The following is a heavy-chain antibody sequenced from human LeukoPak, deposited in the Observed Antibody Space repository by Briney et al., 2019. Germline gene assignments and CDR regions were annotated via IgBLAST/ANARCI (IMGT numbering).Heavy chain of an antibody. J-gene: IGHJ4*02. CDR3: AKVKTGDYGDYTVGFDY. D-gene: IGHD4-17*01. Sequence: GGSLRLSCAFSGFTFSNYAMTWVRQAPGKGLEWVSAISGSGGSTYYADSVKGRFTISRDNSKNTLYLQVSSLRAEDTAVYYCAKVKTGDYGDYTVGFDYWGQGTLVTVSS. V-gene: IGHV3-23*01. CDR2: ISGSGGST. CDR1: GFTFSNYA.